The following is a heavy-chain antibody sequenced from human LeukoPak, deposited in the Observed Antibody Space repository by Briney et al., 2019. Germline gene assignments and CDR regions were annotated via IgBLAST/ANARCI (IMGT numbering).Heavy chain of an antibody. D-gene: IGHD2-2*01. Sequence: SETLSLTCTVSGGSISSSSYYWGWIRQPPGKGLEWIGSIYYSGSTYYNPSLKSRVTISVDTSKNQFSLKLSSVTAADTAVYYCARDRPSDWFDPWGQGTLVTVSS. CDR2: IYYSGST. V-gene: IGHV4-39*07. CDR3: ARDRPSDWFDP. J-gene: IGHJ5*02. CDR1: GGSISSSSYY.